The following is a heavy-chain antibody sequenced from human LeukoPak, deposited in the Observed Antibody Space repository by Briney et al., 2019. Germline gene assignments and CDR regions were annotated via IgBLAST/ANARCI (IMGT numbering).Heavy chain of an antibody. Sequence: PGGSLRLSCTASGFTFGDYAMSWFRQAPGKGLEWVGFIRSKAYGGTTEYAASVKGRFTISRDDSKSIAYLQMNSLKTEGTAVYYCTGWSYYRPPFDYWGQGTLVTVSS. CDR3: TGWSYYRPPFDY. D-gene: IGHD3-10*01. J-gene: IGHJ4*02. V-gene: IGHV3-49*03. CDR1: GFTFGDYA. CDR2: IRSKAYGGTT.